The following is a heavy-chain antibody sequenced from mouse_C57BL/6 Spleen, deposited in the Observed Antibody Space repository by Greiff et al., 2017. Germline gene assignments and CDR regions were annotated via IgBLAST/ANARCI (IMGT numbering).Heavy chain of an antibody. J-gene: IGHJ4*01. V-gene: IGHV5-4*01. CDR2: ISDGGSYT. CDR1: GFTFSSYA. D-gene: IGHD1-1*01. Sequence: EVQVVESGGGLVKPGGSLKLSCAASGFTFSSYAMSWVRQTPEKRLEWVATISDGGSYTYYPDNVKGRFTISRDNAKNNLYLQMSHLKSEDTAMYYCARGASITTSPAMDYWGQGTSVTVSS. CDR3: ARGASITTSPAMDY.